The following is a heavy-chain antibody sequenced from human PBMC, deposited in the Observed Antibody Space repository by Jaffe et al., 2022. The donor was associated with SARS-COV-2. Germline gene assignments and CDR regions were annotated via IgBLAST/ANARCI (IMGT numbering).Heavy chain of an antibody. Sequence: QVQLQEAGPGLVKPSETLSLTCTVSGYFISSGYYWGWIRQPPGKGLEWIGSIYHSGSTYYNPSLKSRVTMSIDTSKNHFSLKLTSVTAADTAVYYCVRVHYDISAATVAFDMWGQGTMVTVSS. CDR1: GYFISSGYY. CDR3: VRVHYDISAATVAFDM. CDR2: IYHSGST. V-gene: IGHV4-38-2*02. J-gene: IGHJ3*02. D-gene: IGHD3-9*01.